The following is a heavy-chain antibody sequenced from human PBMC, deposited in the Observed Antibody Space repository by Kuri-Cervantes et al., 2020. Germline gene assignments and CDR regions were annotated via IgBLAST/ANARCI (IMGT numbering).Heavy chain of an antibody. CDR2: IIPIFGTA. V-gene: IGHV1-69*13. Sequence: SVKVSCKASGGTFSSYAISWVRQAPGQGLEWMGGIIPIFGTANYAQKFQGRVTITADESTSTAYMELRSLRSDDTAVYYCARERGIAVAGTGGYYMDVWGKGTTVTVSS. J-gene: IGHJ6*03. D-gene: IGHD6-19*01. CDR1: GGTFSSYA. CDR3: ARERGIAVAGTGGYYMDV.